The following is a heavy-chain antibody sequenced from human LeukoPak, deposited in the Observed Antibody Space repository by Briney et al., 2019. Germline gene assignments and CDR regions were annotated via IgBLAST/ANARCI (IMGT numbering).Heavy chain of an antibody. J-gene: IGHJ2*01. Sequence: GGSPRPSCAASGVTLSTYAMSWARQAPGKGLEWVSGISSSGSGDNTYYADSVKGRFTISRDSSKNTLFLHMNTLRAEDTAIYYCAKDRTVGASYSYFDLWGRGTLVTVSS. V-gene: IGHV3-23*01. CDR2: ISSSGSGDNT. CDR3: AKDRTVGASYSYFDL. CDR1: GVTLSTYA. D-gene: IGHD1-26*01.